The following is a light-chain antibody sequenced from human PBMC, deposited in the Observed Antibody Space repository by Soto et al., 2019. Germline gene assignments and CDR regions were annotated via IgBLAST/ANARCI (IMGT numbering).Light chain of an antibody. Sequence: DIQMTQSPSTLSASVGDRVTIICRASQSISTWLAWYQLKPGKAPKLLIYDASNLENGVPSRFSGSGSGTEFTLTINSLQPDDFATYYCQQYNSYWTFGQGTKVDIK. V-gene: IGKV1-5*02. J-gene: IGKJ1*01. CDR2: DAS. CDR3: QQYNSYWT. CDR1: QSISTW.